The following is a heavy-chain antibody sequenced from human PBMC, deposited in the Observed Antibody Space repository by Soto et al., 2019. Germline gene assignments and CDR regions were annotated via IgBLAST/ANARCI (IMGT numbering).Heavy chain of an antibody. CDR1: GFTFTTYW. J-gene: IGHJ4*02. CDR2: IKQDGSEK. CDR3: ARTITGDVFDY. D-gene: IGHD7-27*01. V-gene: IGHV3-7*03. Sequence: PGGSLRLSCASSGFTFTTYWMSWVRQAPGKGLEWVAHIKQDGSEKYYVDSVKGRFTISRDNAKNSLSLQMNTLRAEDTAVYYCARTITGDVFDYWGQGTLVTVSS.